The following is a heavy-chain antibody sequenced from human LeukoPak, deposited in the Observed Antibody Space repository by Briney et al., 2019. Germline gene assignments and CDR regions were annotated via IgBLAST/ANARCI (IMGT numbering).Heavy chain of an antibody. V-gene: IGHV3-48*01. CDR3: ARIVQQLETFFDY. CDR1: GFTFSSYS. CDR2: ISSSSSTI. J-gene: IGHJ4*02. Sequence: GGSLRLSCAASGFTFSSYSMNWVRQAPGKGLEWVSYISSSSSTIYYADSVKGRFTISRDNAKNSLYLQMNSLRAEDTAVYYCARIVQQLETFFDYWGQGTLVTVSS. D-gene: IGHD6-13*01.